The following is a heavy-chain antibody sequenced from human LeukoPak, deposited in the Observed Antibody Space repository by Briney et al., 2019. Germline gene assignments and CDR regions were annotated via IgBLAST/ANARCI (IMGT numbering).Heavy chain of an antibody. D-gene: IGHD3-10*01. CDR2: INTNTGNP. CDR1: GYTFTSYA. V-gene: IGHV7-4-1*02. CDR3: ARVSYGSGSSSWFDP. Sequence: ASVKVPCKASGYTFTSYAMNWVRQAPGQGLEWMGWINTNTGNPTYAQGFTGRFVFSLDTSVSTAYLQISSLKAEDTAVYYCARVSYGSGSSSWFDPWGQGTLVTVSS. J-gene: IGHJ5*02.